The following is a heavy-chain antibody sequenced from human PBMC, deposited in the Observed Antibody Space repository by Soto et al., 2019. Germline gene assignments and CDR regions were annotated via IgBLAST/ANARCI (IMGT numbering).Heavy chain of an antibody. CDR3: AREAVHLWELSPSAHRDLQAV. D-gene: IGHD3-16*02. V-gene: IGHV3-33*01. CDR1: GFTFSSYG. J-gene: IGHJ6*02. CDR2: IWYDGSNK. Sequence: GGSLRLSCAASGFTFSSYGMHWVRQAPGKGLEWVAVIWYDGSNKYYADSVKGRFTISRDNSKNALYLQMNSLRAEDTAVYYCAREAVHLWELSPSAHRDLQAVSAQGTTVTVSS.